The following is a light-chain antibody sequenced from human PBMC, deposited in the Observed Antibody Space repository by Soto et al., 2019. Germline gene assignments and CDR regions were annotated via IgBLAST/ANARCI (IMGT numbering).Light chain of an antibody. CDR2: GAS. J-gene: IGKJ4*01. Sequence: EIVMTQSPATLSVSPGERATLSCRASQSVSSNLAWYQQKPGQAPRLLIYGASTRATGIPGRFSGSGSGTEFTLTISSLQSEDFAVYYCQQYNNWPRSTFGGGTKVEIK. V-gene: IGKV3-15*01. CDR1: QSVSSN. CDR3: QQYNNWPRST.